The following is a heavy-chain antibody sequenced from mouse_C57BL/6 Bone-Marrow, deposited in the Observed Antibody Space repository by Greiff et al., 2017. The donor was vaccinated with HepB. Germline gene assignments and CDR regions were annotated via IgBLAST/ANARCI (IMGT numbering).Heavy chain of an antibody. V-gene: IGHV5-4*01. CDR1: GFTFSSYA. CDR2: ISDGGSYT. D-gene: IGHD2-1*01. CDR3: ARDRYGNYPYAMDY. Sequence: EVQLVESGGGLVKPGGSLKLSCAASGFTFSSYAMSWVRQTPEKRLEWVATISDGGSYTNYPDNVKGRFTISRDNAKNNLYLQMSHLKSEDTAMYYCARDRYGNYPYAMDYWGQGTSVTVSS. J-gene: IGHJ4*01.